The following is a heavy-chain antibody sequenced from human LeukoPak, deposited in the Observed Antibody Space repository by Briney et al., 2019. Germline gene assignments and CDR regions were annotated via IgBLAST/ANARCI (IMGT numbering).Heavy chain of an antibody. Sequence: GGSLRLSCAASGFTFRDYALSWVRQAPGKGLEWVSSVSCSGTNTYYADSVKGRFTISRDNSKNTLSLQMNSLRAEDTALYYCANWAGVMTYSSNFYGYLDHWGRGTVVTVSS. J-gene: IGHJ4*02. CDR3: ANWAGVMTYSSNFYGYLDH. D-gene: IGHD5-18*01. V-gene: IGHV3-23*01. CDR1: GFTFRDYA. CDR2: VSCSGTNT.